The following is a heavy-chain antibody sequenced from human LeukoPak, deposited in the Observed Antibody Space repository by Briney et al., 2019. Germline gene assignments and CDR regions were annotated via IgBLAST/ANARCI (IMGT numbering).Heavy chain of an antibody. V-gene: IGHV4-31*03. CDR3: ARGGHGDYILWRYFDL. D-gene: IGHD4-17*01. CDR2: IYYSGST. J-gene: IGHJ2*01. Sequence: SETLSLTCTVSGGSISSGGYYWSWIRQHPGKGLEWIGYIYYSGSTYYNPSLKSRVTISVDTSKNQFSLKLSSVTAADTAVYYCARGGHGDYILWRYFDLWGRGTLVTVSP. CDR1: GGSISSGGYY.